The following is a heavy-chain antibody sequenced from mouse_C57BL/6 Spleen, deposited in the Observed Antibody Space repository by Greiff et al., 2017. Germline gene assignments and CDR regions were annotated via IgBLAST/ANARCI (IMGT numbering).Heavy chain of an antibody. CDR1: GYAFSSYW. D-gene: IGHD2-4*01. CDR3: ARSEGLRWYFDV. Sequence: QVQLQQSGAELVKPGASVKISCKASGYAFSSYWMNWVKQRPGKGLEWIGQIYPGDGDTNYNGKFKGKATLTADKSSSTAYMQLSSLTSEDSAVYFCARSEGLRWYFDVWGTGTTVTVSS. V-gene: IGHV1-80*01. J-gene: IGHJ1*03. CDR2: IYPGDGDT.